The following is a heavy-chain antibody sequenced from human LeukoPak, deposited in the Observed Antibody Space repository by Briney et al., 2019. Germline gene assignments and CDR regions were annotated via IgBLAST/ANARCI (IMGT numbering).Heavy chain of an antibody. J-gene: IGHJ4*02. D-gene: IGHD2-15*01. CDR3: ARHPFATPFDH. Sequence: SETLSLTCAVSGDSINSFYWSWIRQPPGKGLEWIGYVFHTGDTNSDPSLKSRVTVSLDTSTSQVSLRLTSVTAADTAVYYCARHPFATPFDHWGRGILVTVSS. CDR2: VFHTGDT. V-gene: IGHV4-59*08. CDR1: GDSINSFY.